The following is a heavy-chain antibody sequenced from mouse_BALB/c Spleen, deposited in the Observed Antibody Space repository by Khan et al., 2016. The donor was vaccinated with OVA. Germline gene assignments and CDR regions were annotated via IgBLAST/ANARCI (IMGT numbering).Heavy chain of an antibody. CDR3: DRTARIKY. V-gene: IGHV3-2*02. Sequence: QLEESGPGLVKPSQSLSLTCTVTGYSITSGYGWNWIRQFPGNKLEWMGYISYSGSTNYNPSLKSRISITRDTSKNQFFLQLNSVTTEDTATNYCDRTARIKYWGQGTTLTVSS. J-gene: IGHJ2*01. D-gene: IGHD1-2*01. CDR1: GYSITSGYG. CDR2: ISYSGST.